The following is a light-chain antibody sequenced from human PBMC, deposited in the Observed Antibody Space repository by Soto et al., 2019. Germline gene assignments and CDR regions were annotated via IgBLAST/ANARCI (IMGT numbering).Light chain of an antibody. CDR2: HVS. V-gene: IGLV2-14*01. J-gene: IGLJ1*01. CDR1: SSDVGGYNY. Sequence: QAVVYQPASVSGSPGKTITISCTGNSSDVGGYNYVCWYQQYPGKAPKLMIFHVSNRPSGVSSRFSGSKSGNSASLTISGLQPEDEADYYCSSYTSTSTYVFGTGTKVTVL. CDR3: SSYTSTSTYV.